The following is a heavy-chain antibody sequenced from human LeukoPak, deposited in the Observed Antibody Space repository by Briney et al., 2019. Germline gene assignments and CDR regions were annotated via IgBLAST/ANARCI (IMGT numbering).Heavy chain of an antibody. V-gene: IGHV3-30*03. CDR3: AMGDGLRWSSALDY. CDR2: ISYDGSNK. D-gene: IGHD4-23*01. J-gene: IGHJ4*02. Sequence: QTGGSLRLSCAASGFTFSSYGMHWVRQAPGKGLEWVAVISYDGSNKYYADSVKGRFTISRDNSKNTLYLQMNSLRAEDTAVYYCAMGDGLRWSSALDYWGQGTLVTVSS. CDR1: GFTFSSYG.